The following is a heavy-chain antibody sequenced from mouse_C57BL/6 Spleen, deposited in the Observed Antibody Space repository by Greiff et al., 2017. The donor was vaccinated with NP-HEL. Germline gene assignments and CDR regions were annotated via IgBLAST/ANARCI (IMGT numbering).Heavy chain of an antibody. V-gene: IGHV1-42*01. J-gene: IGHJ4*01. CDR1: GYSFTGYY. Sequence: EVQLQQSGPELVKPGASVKISCKASGYSFTGYYMNWVKQSPEKSLEWIGEINPSTGGTTYNQKFKAKATLTVDKSSSTAYMQLKSLTSEDSAVYYCARRDDYGGAMDYWGQGTSVTVSS. CDR2: INPSTGGT. CDR3: ARRDDYGGAMDY. D-gene: IGHD2-4*01.